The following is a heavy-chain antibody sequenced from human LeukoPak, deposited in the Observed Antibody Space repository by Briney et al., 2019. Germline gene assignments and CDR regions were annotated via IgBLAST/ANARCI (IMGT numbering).Heavy chain of an antibody. Sequence: SETLSLTCSVSGVSITSNYWSWIRQPPGKGLEWLGYTHHSGATSYNPSLKSRSTMSLDTSNNQFSLKLSSVTAADTAVYYRARSSGHSYGDFDYWGQGNLVTVSS. CDR2: THHSGAT. D-gene: IGHD5-18*01. V-gene: IGHV4-59*01. CDR3: ARSSGHSYGDFDY. J-gene: IGHJ4*02. CDR1: GVSITSNY.